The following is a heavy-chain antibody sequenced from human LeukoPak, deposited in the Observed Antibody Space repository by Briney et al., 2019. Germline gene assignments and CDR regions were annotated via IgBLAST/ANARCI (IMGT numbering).Heavy chain of an antibody. CDR1: GFTFSSYS. Sequence: GGSLRLSCAASGFTFSSYSMNWVRQAPGKGLEWVSSISSSSSYIYYADSVKGRFTISRDNAKNSLYLQMNSLRVEDTAVYYCARGKHDILTGYPAYYYYYGMDVWGQGTTVTVSS. V-gene: IGHV3-21*01. J-gene: IGHJ6*02. CDR3: ARGKHDILTGYPAYYYYYGMDV. CDR2: ISSSSSYI. D-gene: IGHD3-9*01.